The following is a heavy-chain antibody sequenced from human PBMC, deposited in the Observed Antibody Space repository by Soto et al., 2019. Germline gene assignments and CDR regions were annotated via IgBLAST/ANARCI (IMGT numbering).Heavy chain of an antibody. D-gene: IGHD6-19*01. Sequence: QVQLVESGGGVVQPGRSLRLSCAASGFTFSSYGMHWVRQAPGKGLEWVAVISYDGSNKYYADSVKGRFTISRDNSKNTLYLQMNSLRAEDTAVYYCAKGTGWYGDYWGQGTLVTVSS. V-gene: IGHV3-30*18. CDR2: ISYDGSNK. J-gene: IGHJ4*02. CDR1: GFTFSSYG. CDR3: AKGTGWYGDY.